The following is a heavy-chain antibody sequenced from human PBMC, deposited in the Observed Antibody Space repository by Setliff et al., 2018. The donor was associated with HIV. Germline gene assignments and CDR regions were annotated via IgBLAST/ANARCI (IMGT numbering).Heavy chain of an antibody. V-gene: IGHV5-51*01. J-gene: IGHJ5*02. Sequence: PGESLKISCKGFGYYFPSSWIVWVRQMPGKGLEWMGVIYPGDSDTMYSPVFEGQVTISVDTSINTAYLQWNSLKASDSGIYYCAKSSGSYPLGFDPWGQGTLVTVSS. CDR1: GYYFPSSW. D-gene: IGHD3-16*02. CDR2: IYPGDSDT. CDR3: AKSSGSYPLGFDP.